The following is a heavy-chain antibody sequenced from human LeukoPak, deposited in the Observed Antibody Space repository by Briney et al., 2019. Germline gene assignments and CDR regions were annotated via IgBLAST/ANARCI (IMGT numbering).Heavy chain of an antibody. V-gene: IGHV1-2*02. D-gene: IGHD5-12*01. J-gene: IGHJ4*02. CDR1: GYTFTGYY. CDR3: ARDKYTGYETFDY. CDR2: INPNNGGT. Sequence: ASVKVSCKASGYTFTGYYIHWVRQAPGQGLEWMGWINPNNGGTNYAQKFQGRVTMARDTSISTAYMELNRLTSDDTAVYYCARDKYTGYETFDYWGQGTPVTVSS.